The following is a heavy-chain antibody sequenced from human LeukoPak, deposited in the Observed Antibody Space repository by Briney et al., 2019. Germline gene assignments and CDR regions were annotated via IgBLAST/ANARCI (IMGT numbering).Heavy chain of an antibody. CDR3: ARDPGDFWSGTLQYYYYYYMDV. D-gene: IGHD3-3*01. CDR1: GFTFSSYG. CDR2: IRYDGSNK. J-gene: IGHJ6*03. V-gene: IGHV3-30*02. Sequence: GGSLRLSCAASGFTFSSYGMHWVRQAPGKGLEWVAFIRYDGSNKYYADSVKGRFTISRDNSKNTLYLQMNSLRAEDTAVYYCARDPGDFWSGTLQYYYYYYMDVWGKGTTVTVSS.